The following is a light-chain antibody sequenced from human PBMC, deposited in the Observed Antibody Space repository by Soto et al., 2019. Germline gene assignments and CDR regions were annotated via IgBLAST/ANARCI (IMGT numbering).Light chain of an antibody. CDR1: QSIRRW. CDR2: DAS. V-gene: IGKV1-5*01. CDR3: QQYNSYSPAT. Sequence: DIQLTQSPSTLSASAVDRVTIACRASQSIRRWLAWYQQKPGKAPKLLIFDASTLESGVPSRFSGRGSETEFTLTISSLQPDDFATYYCQQYNSYSPATFGQGTKVDIK. J-gene: IGKJ1*01.